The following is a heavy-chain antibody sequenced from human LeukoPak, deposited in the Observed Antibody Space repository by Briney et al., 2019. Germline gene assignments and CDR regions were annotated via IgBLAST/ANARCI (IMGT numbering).Heavy chain of an antibody. D-gene: IGHD3-22*01. CDR2: IIPIFGTA. V-gene: IGHV1-69*06. CDR1: GGTFSSYA. CDR3: ARAGLWDYSDSSGYHNGAFDI. Sequence: SVKVSCKASGGTFSSYAISWVRQAPGQGLEWMGGIIPIFGTANYAQKFQGRVTITADKSTSTAYMELNRLRSDDTAVYYCARAGLWDYSDSSGYHNGAFDIWGQGTMVTVSS. J-gene: IGHJ3*02.